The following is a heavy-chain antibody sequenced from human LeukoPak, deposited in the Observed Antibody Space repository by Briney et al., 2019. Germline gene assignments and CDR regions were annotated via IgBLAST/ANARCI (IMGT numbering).Heavy chain of an antibody. CDR3: APRYGSGSYDSNWFDP. V-gene: IGHV4-34*01. Sequence: SETLSLTCAVYGGSFSGYYWSWIRQPPGKGLEWIGEINHSGSTNYNPSLKSRVTISVDTSKNQFSLKLSSVTAADTAVYYCAPRYGSGSYDSNWFDPWGQGTLVTVSS. D-gene: IGHD3-10*01. CDR1: GGSFSGYY. CDR2: INHSGST. J-gene: IGHJ5*02.